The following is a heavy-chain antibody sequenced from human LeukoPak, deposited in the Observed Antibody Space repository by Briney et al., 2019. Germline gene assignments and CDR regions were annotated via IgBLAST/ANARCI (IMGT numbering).Heavy chain of an antibody. CDR2: INQDGTAE. J-gene: IGHJ4*02. CDR1: GFTFSAFW. CDR3: ARVSRSVAGANN. Sequence: GGSLGLSCAAAGFTFSAFWMFWVRQAPGKGLEWVASINQDGTAEDYVDSVRGRFTISRDNTKNSLYLQMSSLRAEDTAVYYCARVSRSVAGANNWGQGTLVTVSS. D-gene: IGHD6-19*01. V-gene: IGHV3-7*01.